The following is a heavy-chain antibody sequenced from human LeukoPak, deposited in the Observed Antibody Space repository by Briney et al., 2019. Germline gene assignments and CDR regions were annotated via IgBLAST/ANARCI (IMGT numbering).Heavy chain of an antibody. J-gene: IGHJ4*02. CDR2: ISSRSSTI. CDR1: GFNFDDYG. D-gene: IGHD6-6*01. CDR3: AGGESEYSSSGDFAY. V-gene: IGHV3-48*01. Sequence: GGSLRLSCAASGFNFDDYGMSWVRQAPGKGLEWVSYISSRSSTIHYADSVKGRFTISRDNAKNSLYLRMNSLRAEDTAVYYCAGGESEYSSSGDFAYWGQGTLVTVSS.